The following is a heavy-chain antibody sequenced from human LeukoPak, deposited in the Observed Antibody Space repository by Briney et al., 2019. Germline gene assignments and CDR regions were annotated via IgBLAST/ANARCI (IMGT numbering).Heavy chain of an antibody. Sequence: PGGSLRLSCAASGFTFSNAWMSWVRQAPGKGLEWVGRIKSKTFGRTTDYAATVEGRFTISRDDSKNTLYLHMNTLKTEDTAIYYCTTLGAFAYWGQGTLVNVSS. D-gene: IGHD3-16*01. CDR1: GFTFSNAW. CDR2: IKSKTFGRTT. J-gene: IGHJ4*02. CDR3: TTLGAFAY. V-gene: IGHV3-15*01.